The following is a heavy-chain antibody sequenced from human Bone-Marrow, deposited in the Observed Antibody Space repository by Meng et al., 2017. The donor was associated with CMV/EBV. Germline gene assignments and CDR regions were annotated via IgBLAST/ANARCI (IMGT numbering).Heavy chain of an antibody. D-gene: IGHD3-10*01. CDR2: MNPNSGNT. CDR1: GYTFTSYD. J-gene: IGHJ3*02. CDR3: ARGLYSYDSGSYIGPLGGSFDI. Sequence: ASVKVSCKASGYTFTSYDINWVRQATGQGLEWMGWMNPNSGNTDYAQKFQGRVTITRNTSISTAYMELSSLRSEDTAVYYCARGLYSYDSGSYIGPLGGSFDIWGQGTVVTVAS. V-gene: IGHV1-8*03.